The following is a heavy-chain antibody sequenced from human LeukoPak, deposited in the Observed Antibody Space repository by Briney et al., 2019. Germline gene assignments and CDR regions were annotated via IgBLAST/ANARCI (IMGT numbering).Heavy chain of an antibody. Sequence: GGSLRLSCAASGFTFSSYAMHWVRQAPGKGLEWVAVISYDGSNKYYADSVKGRFTISRDNSKNTLYLQMNSLRAEDTAVYYCARDPEGRFLDYWGQGTLVTVSS. CDR2: ISYDGSNK. CDR1: GFTFSSYA. J-gene: IGHJ4*02. CDR3: ARDPEGRFLDY. D-gene: IGHD3-3*01. V-gene: IGHV3-30-3*01.